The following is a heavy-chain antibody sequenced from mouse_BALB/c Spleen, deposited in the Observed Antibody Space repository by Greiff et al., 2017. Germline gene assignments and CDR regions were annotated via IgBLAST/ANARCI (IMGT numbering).Heavy chain of an antibody. V-gene: IGHV3-6*02. CDR1: GYSITSGYY. CDR3: ARGGGYAMDY. J-gene: IGHJ4*01. CDR2: ISYDGSN. Sequence: EVQLQQSGPGLVKPSQSLSLTCSVTGYSITSGYYWNWIRQFPGNTLEWMGYISYDGSNNYNPSLKNRISITRDTSKNQFFLKLNSVTTEDTATYYCARGGGYAMDYWGQGTSVTVSS.